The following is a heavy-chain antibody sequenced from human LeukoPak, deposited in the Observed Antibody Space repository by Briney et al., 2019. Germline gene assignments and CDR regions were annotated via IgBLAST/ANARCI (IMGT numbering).Heavy chain of an antibody. D-gene: IGHD5-12*01. J-gene: IGHJ4*02. CDR1: GFTFSSYW. CDR2: IKQDGSEK. CDR3: ASTYIGYSGYGFDY. Sequence: PGGSLRLSCAASGFTFSSYWMSWVRQAPGKGLEWVANIKQDGSEKYYVDSVKGRFTISRDNAKNSLYLQMNSLRAEDTAVYYCASTYIGYSGYGFDYWGQGTLVTVSS. V-gene: IGHV3-7*01.